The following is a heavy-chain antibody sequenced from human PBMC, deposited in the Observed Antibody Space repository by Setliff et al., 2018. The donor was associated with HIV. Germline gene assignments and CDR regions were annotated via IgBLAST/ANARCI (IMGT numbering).Heavy chain of an antibody. CDR1: GGTFSSYA. Sequence: GASVKVSCKASGGTFSSYAISWVRQAPGQGLEWMGGIIPIFGTANYAQKFQGRVTITADESTGTAYMELSSLRSEDTAVYYCATRTDYYYYYYMDVWGKGTTVTVSS. V-gene: IGHV1-69*13. CDR3: ATRTDYYYYYYMDV. J-gene: IGHJ6*03. CDR2: IIPIFGTA.